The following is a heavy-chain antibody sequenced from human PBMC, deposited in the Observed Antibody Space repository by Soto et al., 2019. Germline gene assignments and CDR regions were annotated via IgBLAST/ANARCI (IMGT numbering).Heavy chain of an antibody. CDR1: GFAFSSYG. V-gene: IGHV3-30*18. CDR3: AKDYRDIVVVTATPTLDY. J-gene: IGHJ4*02. D-gene: IGHD2-21*02. Sequence: GGSLRLSCAASGFAFSSYGMHWVRQAPGKGLEWVAVISYDGSNKYYADSVKGRFTISRDNSKNTLYLQMNSLRAEDTAVYYCAKDYRDIVVVTATPTLDYWGQGT. CDR2: ISYDGSNK.